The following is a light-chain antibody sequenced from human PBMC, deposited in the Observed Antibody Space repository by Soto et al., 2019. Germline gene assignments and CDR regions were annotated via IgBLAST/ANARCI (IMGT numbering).Light chain of an antibody. CDR1: QSVSSSY. J-gene: IGKJ3*01. Sequence: DIVLTQSPGTLSLSPGERATLSCRASQSVSSSYLAWYQQKPGQAPRLLIYGTSSRASGIPDRFSGRGSGAVFSLTISRLEPEDFAVYYFQQYGSSPFTFGPGNKVNIK. CDR3: QQYGSSPFT. CDR2: GTS. V-gene: IGKV3-20*01.